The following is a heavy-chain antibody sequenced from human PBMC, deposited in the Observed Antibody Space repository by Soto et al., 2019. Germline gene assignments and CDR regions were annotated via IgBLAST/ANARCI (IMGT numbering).Heavy chain of an antibody. Sequence: QITLKESGPTLVKPTQTLTMTCTFSGFSLSTNGVGVGWIRQPPGKALEWLALIYWDDDKRYGPSLKSRLTIPKDTPKHQVVLTTTTMAPVDTGTYYGAHVMTETILFDYWGQGTLVTVSS. CDR1: GFSLSTNGVG. D-gene: IGHD1-7*01. J-gene: IGHJ4*02. CDR3: AHVMTETILFDY. V-gene: IGHV2-5*05. CDR2: IYWDDDK.